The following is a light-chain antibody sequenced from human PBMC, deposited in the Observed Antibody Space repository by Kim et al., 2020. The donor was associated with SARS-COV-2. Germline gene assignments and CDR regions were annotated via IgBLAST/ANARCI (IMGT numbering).Light chain of an antibody. CDR3: QETYNILFT. CDR1: QTITRF. V-gene: IGKV1-39*01. J-gene: IGKJ3*01. CDR2: AAS. Sequence: ASVGDRVTITCRASQTITRFLNWYQQKPGKAPKLLIYAASTLQSGVPTRFSGRGSGTEFTLTITNLQPEDFATYYCQETYNILFTFGPGTKVDIK.